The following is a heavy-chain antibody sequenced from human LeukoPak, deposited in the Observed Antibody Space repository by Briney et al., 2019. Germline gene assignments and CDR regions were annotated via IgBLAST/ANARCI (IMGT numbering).Heavy chain of an antibody. CDR2: ISWNSGSI. CDR3: AKDILRGIAAAGRVFDY. V-gene: IGHV3-9*01. J-gene: IGHJ4*02. Sequence: GGSLRLSCAASGFTFDDYAMHWVRQAPGKGLEWVSGISWNSGSIGYADSVKGRFTISRDNAKNSLYLQMNSLRAEDTALYYCAKDILRGIAAAGRVFDYWGQGTLVTVSS. D-gene: IGHD6-13*01. CDR1: GFTFDDYA.